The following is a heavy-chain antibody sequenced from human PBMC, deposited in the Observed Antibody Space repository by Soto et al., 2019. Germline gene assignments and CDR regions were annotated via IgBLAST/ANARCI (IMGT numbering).Heavy chain of an antibody. V-gene: IGHV3-23*01. J-gene: IGHJ4*02. D-gene: IGHD6-25*01. Sequence: EVQLLESGGGLVQPGGSLRLSCAASGFPFSNYAMSWVRQAPGEGLGWVSAISGSGGTTYYAQSAKGRFPXXXXXXRXXXXXXXXXXXXXXXAXYYCAKFLVETGGSSGWPWYFDCWGQ. CDR3: AKFLVETGGSSGWPWYFDC. CDR2: ISGSGGTT. CDR1: GFPFSNYA.